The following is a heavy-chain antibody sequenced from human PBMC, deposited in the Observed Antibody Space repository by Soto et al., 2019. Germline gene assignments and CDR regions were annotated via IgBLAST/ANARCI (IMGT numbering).Heavy chain of an antibody. J-gene: IGHJ4*02. D-gene: IGHD5-18*01. CDR1: GFTFSGSA. CDR2: ISSKPNTYAT. CDR3: TRPGDVDTAMAYDY. Sequence: PGGSLRLSCAASGFTFSGSAMHWVRQASGKGLGWVGHISSKPNTYATAYAASIKGRFTISRDDSKNTAYLQMNSLKTEDTAVYYCTRPGDVDTAMAYDYWGQGTLVTVSS. V-gene: IGHV3-73*01.